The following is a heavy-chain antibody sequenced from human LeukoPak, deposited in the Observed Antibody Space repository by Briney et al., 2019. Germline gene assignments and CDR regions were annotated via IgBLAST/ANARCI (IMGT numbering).Heavy chain of an antibody. CDR3: ARGPGSSGGAYVGDY. Sequence: GGSLRLSCAASGFSLSDHWMHWVRQVPGMGLVWVSRSDGGGGSTSYADSVKGGFSISRDNARNTLYLQMNNLRVDDMAIYYCARGPGSSGGAYVGDYWGHGTLVTVSS. V-gene: IGHV3-74*01. J-gene: IGHJ4*01. CDR1: GFSLSDHW. D-gene: IGHD3-22*01. CDR2: SDGGGGST.